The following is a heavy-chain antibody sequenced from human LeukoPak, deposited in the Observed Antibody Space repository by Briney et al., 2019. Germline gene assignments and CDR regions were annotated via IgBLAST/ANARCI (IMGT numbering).Heavy chain of an antibody. CDR3: ARRRPVGSGRTNRFDP. V-gene: IGHV4-34*01. CDR2: INHSGST. Sequence: SETLSLTCAVYGGSFSGYYWSWIRQPPGKGLEWIGEINHSGSTNYNPSLKSRVTISVDTSKNQFSLKLSSVTAADTAVYYCARRRPVGSGRTNRFDPRGQATLVTVSS. J-gene: IGHJ5*02. CDR1: GGSFSGYY. D-gene: IGHD3-10*01.